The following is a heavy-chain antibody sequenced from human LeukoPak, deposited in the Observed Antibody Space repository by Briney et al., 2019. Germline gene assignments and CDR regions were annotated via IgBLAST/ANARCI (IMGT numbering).Heavy chain of an antibody. D-gene: IGHD6-19*01. CDR1: GFTFSSYG. Sequence: PGGSLRLSCAASGFTFSSYGMHWVRQAPGKGLEWVAVISYDGNNKYYADSEKGRFTISRDNSKNTLYLQMDNLRAEDTAVYYCAKYQRQWLPKGGFDYWGQGTLVTVSS. J-gene: IGHJ4*02. V-gene: IGHV3-30*18. CDR3: AKYQRQWLPKGGFDY. CDR2: ISYDGNNK.